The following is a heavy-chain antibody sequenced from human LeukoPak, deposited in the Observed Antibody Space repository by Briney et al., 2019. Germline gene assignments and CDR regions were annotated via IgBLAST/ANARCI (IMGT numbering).Heavy chain of an antibody. CDR1: GFTFSSYW. J-gene: IGHJ5*02. V-gene: IGHV3-74*01. CDR3: ARDYHYCSSTSCYKWFDP. CDR2: INRDGSST. Sequence: GGSLRLSCAASGFTFSSYWMHWVRQAPGKGLVWVSRINRDGSSTIYADSVKGRFTISRDNAKNTLYLQMNSLRAEDTAVYYCARDYHYCSSTSCYKWFDPWGQGTLVTVSS. D-gene: IGHD2-2*02.